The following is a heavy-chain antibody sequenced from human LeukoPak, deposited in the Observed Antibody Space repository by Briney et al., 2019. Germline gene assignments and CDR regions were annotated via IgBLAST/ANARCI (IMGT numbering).Heavy chain of an antibody. CDR2: IKQDGSEK. J-gene: IGHJ4*02. V-gene: IGHV3-7*01. Sequence: GGSLRLSCAASGFTFSSYWMSWVRQAPGKGLEWVANIKQDGSEKYYVDSVKGRSTISRDNAKNSLYLQMNSLRAEDTAVYYCASPLLDYYDSSGYYSQIDYWGRGTLVTVSS. CDR3: ASPLLDYYDSSGYYSQIDY. D-gene: IGHD3-22*01. CDR1: GFTFSSYW.